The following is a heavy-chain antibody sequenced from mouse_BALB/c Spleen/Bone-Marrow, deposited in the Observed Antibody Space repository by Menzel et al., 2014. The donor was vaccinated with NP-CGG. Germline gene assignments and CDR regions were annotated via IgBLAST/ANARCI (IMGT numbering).Heavy chain of an antibody. CDR2: IDPASDNT. CDR1: GFNITDPY. D-gene: IGHD4-1*01. CDR3: ATLTGHFDY. Sequence: EVQLQQSGAELVKPGASVKLSCTASGFNITDPYIRWVKQRPGQGLDWIGRIDPASDNTQYDPKFQGKATLTADTSSNTAYLQLSSLTSEDTAVYYCATLTGHFDYWSQSTILKVST. V-gene: IGHV14-3*02. J-gene: IGHJ2*01.